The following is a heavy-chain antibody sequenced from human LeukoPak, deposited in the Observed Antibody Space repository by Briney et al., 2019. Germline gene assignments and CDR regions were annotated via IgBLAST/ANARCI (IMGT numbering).Heavy chain of an antibody. D-gene: IGHD1-26*01. CDR2: IIPIFGTA. J-gene: IGHJ3*02. CDR1: GGAFSSYA. CDR3: ARGRIVGATPDAFDI. V-gene: IGHV1-69*13. Sequence: SVRVSCKASGGAFSSYAISWVRQAPGQGLEWMGGIIPIFGTANYAQKFQGRVTITADESTSTAYMELSSLRPEDTAVYYCARGRIVGATPDAFDIWGQGTMVTVSS.